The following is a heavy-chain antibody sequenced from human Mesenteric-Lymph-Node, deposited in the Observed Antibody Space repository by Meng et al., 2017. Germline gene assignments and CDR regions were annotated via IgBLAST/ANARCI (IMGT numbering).Heavy chain of an antibody. D-gene: IGHD5-12*01. CDR1: GYFFTFYA. Sequence: HVHVLQSGGEEKKAGASVRVSSKASGYFFTFYAMDWVRQAPGQRLEWMGRINSVNDNTKYSQKFQARVTMTKDTSTNTLYMELSSLRPEDTALYYCGREVATGIGSLASWGQGTLVTVSS. CDR3: GREVATGIGSLAS. CDR2: INSVNDNT. V-gene: IGHV1-3*05. J-gene: IGHJ5*02.